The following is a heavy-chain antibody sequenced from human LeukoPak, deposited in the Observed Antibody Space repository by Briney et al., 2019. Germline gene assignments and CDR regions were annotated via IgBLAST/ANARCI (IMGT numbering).Heavy chain of an antibody. CDR2: ISAYNGNT. CDR1: GYTFTSYG. D-gene: IGHD3-22*01. Sequence: ASVNVSCKASGYTFTSYGISWVRQAPGQGLEWMGWISAYNGNTNYAQKLQGRVTMTTDTSTSTAYMELRSLRSDDTAVYYCARVQGSSGRDAFDIWGQGTMVTVSS. V-gene: IGHV1-18*01. J-gene: IGHJ3*02. CDR3: ARVQGSSGRDAFDI.